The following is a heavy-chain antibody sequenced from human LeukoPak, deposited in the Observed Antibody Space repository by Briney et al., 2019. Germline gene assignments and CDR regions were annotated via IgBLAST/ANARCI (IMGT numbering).Heavy chain of an antibody. V-gene: IGHV1-3*01. J-gene: IGHJ4*02. Sequence: GASVKVSCKASGYTYTSYDIHWVRQAPGQRLEWMGGINAGSGRTKYLQKLQGRVTITRDTSATTVYMELSSLRSEDTAVYYCAGESGNYQDFFENWGLGTLVTVSS. CDR2: INAGSGRT. D-gene: IGHD1-26*01. CDR1: GYTYTSYD. CDR3: AGESGNYQDFFEN.